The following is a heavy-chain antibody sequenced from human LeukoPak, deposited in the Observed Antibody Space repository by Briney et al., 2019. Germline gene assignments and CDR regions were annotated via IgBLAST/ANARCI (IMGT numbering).Heavy chain of an antibody. CDR2: INNDGGDT. J-gene: IGHJ4*02. CDR1: GLTFGSYW. V-gene: IGHV3-74*01. Sequence: QPGESLRLSCAASGLTFGSYWMHWVRQAPGKGLVWVSRINNDGGDTVYADSVKGRFTMSRDNAENTLYLQMNSLRVEDTAVYCARGNSGPDYWGQGTLLTVSS. D-gene: IGHD6-19*01. CDR3: ARGNSGPDY.